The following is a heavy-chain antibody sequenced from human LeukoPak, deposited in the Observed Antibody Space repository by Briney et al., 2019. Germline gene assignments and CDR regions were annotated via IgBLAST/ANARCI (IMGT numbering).Heavy chain of an antibody. V-gene: IGHV3-21*01. Sequence: PGGSLRLSCAASGFTFSRYSMNWVRQAPGKGLEWVSSISSSSSYIYYADSVKGRFTISRDNAKNSLYLQMNSLRAEDTAVYYCARDYRQKWELRRFDYWGQGTLVTVSS. CDR1: GFTFSRYS. J-gene: IGHJ4*02. CDR2: ISSSSSYI. D-gene: IGHD1-26*01. CDR3: ARDYRQKWELRRFDY.